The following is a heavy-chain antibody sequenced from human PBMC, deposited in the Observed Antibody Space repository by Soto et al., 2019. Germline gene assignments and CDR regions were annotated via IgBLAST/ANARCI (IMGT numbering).Heavy chain of an antibody. V-gene: IGHV1-46*03. J-gene: IGHJ4*02. CDR1: GYTFTSYY. Sequence: QVQLVQSGAEVKKPGASVKVSCKASGYTFTSYYMHWVRQAPGQGLEWMGIINPSGGSTSYAQKFQGRVTMTRDTSTSTVYMELSSLRSEDTAVYYCARVGIGRLRFLEWPTTALFDYWGQGTLVTVSS. CDR2: INPSGGST. CDR3: ARVGIGRLRFLEWPTTALFDY. D-gene: IGHD3-3*01.